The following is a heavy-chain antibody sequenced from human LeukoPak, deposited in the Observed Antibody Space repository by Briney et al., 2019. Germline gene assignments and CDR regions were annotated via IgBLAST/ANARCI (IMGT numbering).Heavy chain of an antibody. D-gene: IGHD3-16*02. V-gene: IGHV3-30*18. CDR2: ISYDGSNK. CDR3: AKDRIGLITFGGVTVKGPDAFDI. CDR1: GFTFSSYG. Sequence: GGSLRLSCAASGFTFSSYGMHWVRQAPGKGLEWVAVISYDGSNKYYADSVKGRFTISRDNSKNTLYLQMNSLRAEDTAVYYCAKDRIGLITFGGVTVKGPDAFDIWGQGTMVTVSS. J-gene: IGHJ3*02.